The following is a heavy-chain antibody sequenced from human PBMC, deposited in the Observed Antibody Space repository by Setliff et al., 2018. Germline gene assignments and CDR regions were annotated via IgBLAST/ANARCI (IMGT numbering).Heavy chain of an antibody. CDR3: ARSINGYQQRYDI. CDR1: GFTFSSHW. CDR2: ISEDGSDT. V-gene: IGHV3-74*01. J-gene: IGHJ4*02. D-gene: IGHD3-22*01. Sequence: PGGSLRLSCAASGFTFSSHWMHWVRQAPGKGLVWVSRISEDGSDTTYADSVKGRFTISRDNAKNSLYLLMKSVRVDDTAVYYCARSINGYQQRYDIWGQGALVTVSS.